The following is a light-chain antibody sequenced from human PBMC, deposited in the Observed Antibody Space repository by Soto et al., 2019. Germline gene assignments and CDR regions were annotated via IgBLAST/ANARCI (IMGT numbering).Light chain of an antibody. J-gene: IGKJ4*01. CDR1: QGYSHN. Sequence: DIQLTQSPSSLSASVGDEVTITCRAIQGYSHNLTWYQQKPGRAPTLLIYGVSTLQSGVPSRFSGGGSGTDVTLTISNLQLEDFATYYCQQSYDAQFTFGGGTRVEIK. CDR2: GVS. V-gene: IGKV1-39*01. CDR3: QQSYDAQFT.